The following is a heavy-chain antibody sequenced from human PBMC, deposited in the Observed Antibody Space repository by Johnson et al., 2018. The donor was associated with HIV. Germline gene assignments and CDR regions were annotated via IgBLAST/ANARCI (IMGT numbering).Heavy chain of an antibody. V-gene: IGHV3-30*18. J-gene: IGHJ3*02. Sequence: QVQLVESGGGLVQPGGSLRLSCAASGFTFSSYAMHWVRHATGLGLEWVAIISYAGSNKYYAESVKGRVTITRHNAKNTLYLQMNSLRAEDTAVYYCAKDLGDAVGTTHDAFDIWGQGTMVTVSS. D-gene: IGHD1-26*01. CDR2: ISYAGSNK. CDR1: GFTFSSYA. CDR3: AKDLGDAVGTTHDAFDI.